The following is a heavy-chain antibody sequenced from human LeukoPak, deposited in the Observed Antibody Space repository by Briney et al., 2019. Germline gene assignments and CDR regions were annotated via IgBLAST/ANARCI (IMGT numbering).Heavy chain of an antibody. CDR1: GYTFTDYY. CDR2: ISPSSGGT. V-gene: IGHV1-2*02. J-gene: IGHJ4*02. D-gene: IGHD3-10*02. Sequence: ASVKVSCKASGYTFTDYYMHWVRQGPGQGLEWMGWISPSSGGTNYAQKFQGRVTMTRDTSTGTAYMELSRLRSDDTAMYYCARDVLTTFGYFSAADDFWGQGTLVTVSS. CDR3: ARDVLTTFGYFSAADDF.